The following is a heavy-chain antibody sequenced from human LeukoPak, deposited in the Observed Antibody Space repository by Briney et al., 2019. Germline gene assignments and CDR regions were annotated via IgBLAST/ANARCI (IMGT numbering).Heavy chain of an antibody. Sequence: SETLSLTCTVSGGSISSSSYYWVWIRQPPGKGLEWIGSIYFSGSTYYNPSLKSRVTISVDTSENQFSLTLNSVTAADTAVYYCASNPRLRYFDYWGQGTLVTVSS. J-gene: IGHJ4*02. CDR3: ASNPRLRYFDY. CDR1: GGSISSSSYY. V-gene: IGHV4-39*01. CDR2: IYFSGST.